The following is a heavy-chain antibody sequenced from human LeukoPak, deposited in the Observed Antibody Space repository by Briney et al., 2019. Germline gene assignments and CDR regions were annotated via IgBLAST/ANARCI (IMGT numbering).Heavy chain of an antibody. D-gene: IGHD5-24*01. Sequence: ASVKVSCKASGGTFSSYAISWVRQAPGQGLEWMGGIIPIFGTANYAQKFQGRVTITADESTSTAYMELNSLRSEDTAVYFCARSAEMATITPPYYFDYWGQGTLVTVSS. CDR2: IIPIFGTA. CDR1: GGTFSSYA. J-gene: IGHJ4*02. V-gene: IGHV1-69*13. CDR3: ARSAEMATITPPYYFDY.